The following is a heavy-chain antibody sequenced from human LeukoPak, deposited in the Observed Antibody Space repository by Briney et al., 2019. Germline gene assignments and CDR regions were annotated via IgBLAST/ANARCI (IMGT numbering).Heavy chain of an antibody. J-gene: IGHJ4*02. V-gene: IGHV3-23*01. CDR3: AKGNGYTYSRYYFDY. CDR2: ITASGDNT. D-gene: IGHD1-1*01. Sequence: GGSLRLSCAASGFTFSSYAMGWVRQAPGKGLEWVSAITASGDNTYYADSVKGRFTISRDNSKNTLYLQMNSLRAEDTAVYYCAKGNGYTYSRYYFDYWGQGTLVTVSS. CDR1: GFTFSSYA.